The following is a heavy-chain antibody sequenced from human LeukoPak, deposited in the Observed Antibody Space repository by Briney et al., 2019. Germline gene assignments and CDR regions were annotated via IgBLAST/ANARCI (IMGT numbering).Heavy chain of an antibody. CDR2: IYYSGIT. CDR1: GGAISSSSYY. CDR3: ARHLGSSSSWYSSWFDP. Sequence: SETLSLTCTASGGAISSSSYYWDWIRQPPGQGLEWIVSIYYSGITYYNASLKSRVTMSIDTAKNHFSLQLSSVTAADTAVYFCARHLGSSSSWYSSWFDPWGQGTLVTVSS. V-gene: IGHV4-39*01. J-gene: IGHJ5*02. D-gene: IGHD6-13*01.